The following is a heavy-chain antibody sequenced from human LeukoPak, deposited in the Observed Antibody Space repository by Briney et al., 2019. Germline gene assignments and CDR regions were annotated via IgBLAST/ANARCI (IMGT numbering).Heavy chain of an antibody. V-gene: IGHV3-48*04. CDR3: ARDTYYYDSSGYHE. CDR2: ISSSGSTI. Sequence: GGSLRLSCAASGFTFSSYWMSWVRQAPGKGLEWVSYISSSGSTIYYADSVKGRFTISRDNAKNSLYLQMNSLRAEDTAVYYCARDTYYYDSSGYHEWGQGTLVTVSS. D-gene: IGHD3-22*01. CDR1: GFTFSSYW. J-gene: IGHJ4*02.